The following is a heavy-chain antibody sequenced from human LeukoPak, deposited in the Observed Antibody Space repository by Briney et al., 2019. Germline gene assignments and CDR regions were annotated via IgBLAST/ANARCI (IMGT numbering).Heavy chain of an antibody. V-gene: IGHV1-8*03. D-gene: IGHD7-27*01. CDR2: MTPNSGNT. CDR1: GFTFTSYD. CDR3: ATSDGLTGDKFDY. J-gene: IGHJ4*02. Sequence: GASVKVSCKASGFTFTSYDINWVRQATGQGLEWMGWMTPNSGNTGYAQKFQGRVTITRNTSISTAYMELSGLRSEDTAVYYCATSDGLTGDKFDYWGQGTLVTVSS.